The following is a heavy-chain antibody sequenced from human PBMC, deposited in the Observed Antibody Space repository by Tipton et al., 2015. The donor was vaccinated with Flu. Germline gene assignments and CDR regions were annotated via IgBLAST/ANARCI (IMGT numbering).Heavy chain of an antibody. V-gene: IGHV4-59*01. D-gene: IGHD5-24*01. CDR1: GGSISSYY. J-gene: IGHJ4*02. CDR2: IYYSGST. Sequence: TLSLTCTVSGGSISSYYWSWIRQPPGKGLEWIGYIYYSGSTNYNPSLKSRVTISVDTSKNQFSLKLSSVTAADTAVYYCARASRDGYNLFDYWGQGTLVTVSS. CDR3: ARASRDGYNLFDY.